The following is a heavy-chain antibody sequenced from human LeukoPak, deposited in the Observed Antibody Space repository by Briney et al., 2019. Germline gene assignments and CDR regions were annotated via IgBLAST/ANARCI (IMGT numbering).Heavy chain of an antibody. CDR1: GYTFTGYY. D-gene: IGHD6-19*01. CDR3: ARASPQWPDYFDY. Sequence: ASVKVSCKASGYTFTGYYMHWVRQAPGRGLEWMGWINPNSGGTNYAQKFQGRVTMTRDTSISTAYMELSRLRSDDTAVYYCARASPQWPDYFDYWGQGTLVTVSS. CDR2: INPNSGGT. V-gene: IGHV1-2*02. J-gene: IGHJ4*02.